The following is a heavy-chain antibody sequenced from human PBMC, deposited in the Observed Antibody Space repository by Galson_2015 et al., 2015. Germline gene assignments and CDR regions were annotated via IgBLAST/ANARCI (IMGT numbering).Heavy chain of an antibody. D-gene: IGHD3-9*01. CDR1: GFTVSTNY. Sequence: SLRLSCAASGFTVSTNYMTWVRQAPGKGLEWLSIIYSGGSTYYADSVKGRFAISRDNSKNTLYLQMNSLRAEDTAVYYCATVTKPLRYFDSWGQGTLLTVSS. J-gene: IGHJ4*02. V-gene: IGHV3-53*01. CDR3: ATVTKPLRYFDS. CDR2: IYSGGST.